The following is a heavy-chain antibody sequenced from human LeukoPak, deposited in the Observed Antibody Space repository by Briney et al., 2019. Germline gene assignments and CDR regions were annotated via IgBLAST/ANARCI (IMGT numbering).Heavy chain of an antibody. J-gene: IGHJ4*02. D-gene: IGHD3-3*01. CDR2: ISGSTGST. Sequence: PGGSLRLSCAASGFTFSNYAMNWVRQAPEKGLEWVSLISGSTGSTYYADSVKGRFSISRDNSKNTLYLQMNSLRAEDTAVYYCAIKRVIIGRFYYFDYWGQGTLVTVSS. CDR3: AIKRVIIGRFYYFDY. CDR1: GFTFSNYA. V-gene: IGHV3-23*01.